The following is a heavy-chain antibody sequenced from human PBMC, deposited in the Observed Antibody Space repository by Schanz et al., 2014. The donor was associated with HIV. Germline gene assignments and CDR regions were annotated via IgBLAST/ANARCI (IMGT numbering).Heavy chain of an antibody. CDR2: IVPIFGTP. J-gene: IGHJ4*02. D-gene: IGHD6-13*01. Sequence: QVQLVQSGAAVKKPGSSVKVSCKASGDTLSSYGISWVRQAPGQGLEWMGGIVPIFGTPNYAQNFQGRVTITADESASTAYMELSGLTSGDTAVYYCARDRSAAVTASDYWGQGTLVTVSS. CDR3: ARDRSAAVTASDY. V-gene: IGHV1-69*01. CDR1: GDTLSSYG.